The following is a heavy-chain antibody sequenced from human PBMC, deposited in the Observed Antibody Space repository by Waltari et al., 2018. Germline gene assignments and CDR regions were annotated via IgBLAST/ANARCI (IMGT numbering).Heavy chain of an antibody. CDR3: AGQLAGRRGWYFDL. V-gene: IGHV4-61*02. CDR2: IYYNGRA. CDR1: GRPVSSSVYY. J-gene: IGHJ2*01. Sequence: QVQLQESGPGLAQPSQTLSLTCTVSGRPVSSSVYYWTWIRQPAGKEMEWIGRIYYNGRANYHPSLKNRLTMSLGTANNQFSLNLNSVTAADTAVYYCAGQLAGRRGWYFDLWGRGTVVTVSS. D-gene: IGHD6-6*01.